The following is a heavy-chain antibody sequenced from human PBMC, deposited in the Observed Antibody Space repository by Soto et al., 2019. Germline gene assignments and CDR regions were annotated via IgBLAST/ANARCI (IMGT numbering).Heavy chain of an antibody. V-gene: IGHV4-30-4*01. CDR1: GGSISSGDYY. Sequence: SETLSLTCTVSGGSISSGDYYWSWIRQPPGKGLEWIGYIYYSGSTYYNPSLKSRVTISVDTSKNQFSLKLSSVTAADTAVYYCASDPGVNGFDYWAQRTLVTVSS. CDR3: ASDPGVNGFDY. D-gene: IGHD1-1*01. J-gene: IGHJ4*02. CDR2: IYYSGST.